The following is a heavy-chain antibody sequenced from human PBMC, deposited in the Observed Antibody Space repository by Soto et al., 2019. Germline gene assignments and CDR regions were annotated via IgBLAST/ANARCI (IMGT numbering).Heavy chain of an antibody. CDR2: IIPIFSSR. D-gene: IGHD3-16*01. J-gene: IGHJ6*02. CDR1: RDTFNKYA. Sequence: QVQLVQSGAEVKKPGSSVKVSCKTSRDTFNKYAFNWVRQAPGQGLDWMGWIIPIFSSRNYAEKFQGRVNITAEDSTSTAYLELRSLRFGATAVYYCARGETYLGVWGQANTVTVSS. V-gene: IGHV1-69*01. CDR3: ARGETYLGV.